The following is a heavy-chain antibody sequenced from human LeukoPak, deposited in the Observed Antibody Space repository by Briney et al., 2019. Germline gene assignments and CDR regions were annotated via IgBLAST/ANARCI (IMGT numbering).Heavy chain of an antibody. V-gene: IGHV1-69*13. CDR2: ITPMFGIA. CDR1: GGAFSSHE. CDR3: ARGWLADSTVVTPYNY. Sequence: SVKVSCKASGGAFSSHEISWVRQAPGQGLEWMGGITPMFGIAKYAQKFQGRVTISAVESMSTVHMELSSLRSEDTAKYYCARGWLADSTVVTPYNYWGQGTVVTVSS. D-gene: IGHD4-23*01. J-gene: IGHJ4*02.